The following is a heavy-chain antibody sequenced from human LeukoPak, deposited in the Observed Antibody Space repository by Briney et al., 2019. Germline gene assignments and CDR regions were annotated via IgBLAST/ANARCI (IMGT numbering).Heavy chain of an antibody. D-gene: IGHD4-23*01. J-gene: IGHJ5*02. CDR3: ASIGGAVDQQGPNTYNWFDP. CDR1: GGSFSGYY. V-gene: IGHV4-34*01. CDR2: INHSGST. Sequence: SETLSLTCAVYGGSFSGYYWSWIRQPPGKGLEWIGEINHSGSTNYNPSLKSRVTISVDTSKNQFFLKLSSVTAADAAVYCSASIGGAVDQQGPNTYNWFDPWGQGTLVTVSS.